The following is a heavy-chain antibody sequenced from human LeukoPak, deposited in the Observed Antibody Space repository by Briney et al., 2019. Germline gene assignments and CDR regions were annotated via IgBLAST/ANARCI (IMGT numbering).Heavy chain of an antibody. J-gene: IGHJ4*02. CDR3: ARRAVGAYDFFDS. CDR2: IYPGDSDT. V-gene: IGHV5-51*01. D-gene: IGHD5-12*01. CDR1: GYSFATHW. Sequence: GESLKISCKGSGYSFATHWIGWVRQMPGKGLEWMGVIYPGDSDTRYSPSFQGQVTFSADKSITTAYLQWTSLKASDTAMYYCARRAVGAYDFFDSWGQGTLVTVSS.